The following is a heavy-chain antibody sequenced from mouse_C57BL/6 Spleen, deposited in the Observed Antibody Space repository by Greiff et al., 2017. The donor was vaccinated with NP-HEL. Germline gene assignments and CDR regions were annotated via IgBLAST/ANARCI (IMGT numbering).Heavy chain of an antibody. CDR3: ARRLDSSDPGFAY. CDR2: IYPRSGNT. J-gene: IGHJ3*01. V-gene: IGHV1-81*01. CDR1: GYTFTSYG. D-gene: IGHD3-2*01. Sequence: VQLQQSGAELARPGASVKLSCKASGYTFTSYGISWVKQRTGQGLEWIGEIYPRSGNTYYNEKFKGKATLTADKSSSTAYMELRSLTSADSAVYVGARRLDSSDPGFAYWGQGTLVTVSA.